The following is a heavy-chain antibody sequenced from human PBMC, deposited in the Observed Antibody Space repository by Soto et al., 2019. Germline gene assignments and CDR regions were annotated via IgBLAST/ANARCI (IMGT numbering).Heavy chain of an antibody. D-gene: IGHD2-8*01. CDR2: INSDGSST. CDR3: ARAPQAPSNPGI. CDR1: GFTFSSYW. V-gene: IGHV3-74*01. J-gene: IGHJ3*02. Sequence: GGSLRLSCAASGFTFSSYWMHWVRQAPGKGLVWVSRINSDGSSTSYADSVKGRVTISRDNAKNMLYLQMNSLRAEDTAVYYCARAPQAPSNPGIWGQGTMVTVS.